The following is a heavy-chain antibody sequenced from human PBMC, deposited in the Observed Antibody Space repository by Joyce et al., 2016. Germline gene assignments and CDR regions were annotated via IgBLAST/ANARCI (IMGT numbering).Heavy chain of an antibody. D-gene: IGHD3-22*01. J-gene: IGHJ4*02. CDR3: ARGEDYYDTSGHYLFDS. CDR2: IYYNGST. Sequence: QVQLQESGPGLLKPSETLSLTCTVSGSSISSYYWSWIRQPPGKGLDWIGYIYYNGSTNYHPSLKSRVIISVDTAKNQVSLSLISVTAADTAVYYCARGEDYYDTSGHYLFDSWGQGVLVTVSS. CDR1: GSSISSYY. V-gene: IGHV4-59*01.